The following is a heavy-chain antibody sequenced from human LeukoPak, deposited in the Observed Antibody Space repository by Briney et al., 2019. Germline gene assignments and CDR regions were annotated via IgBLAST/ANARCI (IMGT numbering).Heavy chain of an antibody. CDR3: ATSPWIQRIPGNYYYMDV. J-gene: IGHJ6*03. V-gene: IGHV1-8*01. Sequence: ASVKVSCKASGYTFTSYDINWVRQATGQGLEWMGWMNPNSGNTGYAQKFQGRVTITTDESTSTAYMELSSLRSEDTAVYYCATSPWIQRIPGNYYYMDVWGKGTTVTVSS. D-gene: IGHD5-18*01. CDR2: MNPNSGNT. CDR1: GYTFTSYD.